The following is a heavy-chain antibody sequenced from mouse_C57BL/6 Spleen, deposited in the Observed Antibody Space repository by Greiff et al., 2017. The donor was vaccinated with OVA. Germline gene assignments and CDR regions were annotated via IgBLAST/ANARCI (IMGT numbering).Heavy chain of an antibody. Sequence: VQLQQSGPVLVKPGASVKMSCKASGYTFTDYYMNWVKQSHGKSLEWIGVINPYNGGTSYNQKFKGKATLTVDKSSSTAYMELNSLTSEDSAVYYCARGEEYYYGSPFAYWGQGTLVTVSA. D-gene: IGHD1-1*01. CDR3: ARGEEYYYGSPFAY. CDR1: GYTFTDYY. CDR2: INPYNGGT. J-gene: IGHJ3*01. V-gene: IGHV1-19*01.